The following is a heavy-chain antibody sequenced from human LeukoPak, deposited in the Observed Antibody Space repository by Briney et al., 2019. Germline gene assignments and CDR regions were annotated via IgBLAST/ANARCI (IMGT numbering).Heavy chain of an antibody. CDR1: GFTFSSYS. J-gene: IGHJ4*02. CDR2: ISSSSSYI. Sequence: GGSLRLSCAASGFTFSSYSMNWVRQAPGKGLEWVSSISSSSSYIYYADSVKGRFTISRDNAKNSLYLQMNSLRAEDTAVYYCAGGYGDYRYLFDYWGQGTLVTVSS. CDR3: AGGYGDYRYLFDY. D-gene: IGHD4-17*01. V-gene: IGHV3-21*01.